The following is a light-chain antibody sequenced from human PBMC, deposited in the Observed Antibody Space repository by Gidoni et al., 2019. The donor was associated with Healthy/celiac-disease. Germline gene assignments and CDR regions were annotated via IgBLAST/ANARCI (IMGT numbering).Light chain of an antibody. J-gene: IGKJ4*01. CDR2: DAS. V-gene: IGKV1-33*01. Sequence: DIQMTQSPSSLSASVGDRVTITCQASQDISNYLNLYQQKPGKAPKLLIYDASNLETGVPSRLSGSGSGTDFTFTISSLQPEDIETYYCQQYDNLPPALTFGGGTKVEIK. CDR1: QDISNY. CDR3: QQYDNLPPALT.